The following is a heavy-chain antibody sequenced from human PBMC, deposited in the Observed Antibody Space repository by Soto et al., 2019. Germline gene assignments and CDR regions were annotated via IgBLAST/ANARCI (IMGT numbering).Heavy chain of an antibody. Sequence: EVQLVESGGGLVQAGRSLTLSCKTSGFTFGDYALNWVRQAPGRGLEWVGFIRATTAGGTAEYAASVKDRFTVSRDASSITAYLQMDILRTEDTAVYFCTRIGPEASMRWYFVYWGQGTLVTVSS. CDR1: GFTFGDYA. CDR2: IRATTAGGTA. D-gene: IGHD2-2*01. V-gene: IGHV3-49*04. J-gene: IGHJ4*02. CDR3: TRIGPEASMRWYFVY.